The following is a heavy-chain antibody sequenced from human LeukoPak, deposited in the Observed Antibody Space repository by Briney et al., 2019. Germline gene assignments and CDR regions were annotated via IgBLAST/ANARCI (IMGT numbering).Heavy chain of an antibody. CDR3: ARGRRNGGYYNLYYFDY. D-gene: IGHD3-9*01. J-gene: IGHJ4*02. Sequence: SETLSLTCAVYGGSFSGYYWSWIRQAPGKGLEWIGEINHSGSTNYNPSLKSRVTISVDTSKNQFSLKLSSVAAADTAVYYCARGRRNGGYYNLYYFDYWGQGTLVTVSS. CDR1: GGSFSGYY. CDR2: INHSGST. V-gene: IGHV4-34*01.